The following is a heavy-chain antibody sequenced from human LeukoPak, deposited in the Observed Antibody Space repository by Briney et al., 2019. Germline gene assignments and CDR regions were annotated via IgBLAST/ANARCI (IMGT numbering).Heavy chain of an antibody. V-gene: IGHV1-69*13. CDR1: GGTFSSYA. CDR2: IIPIFGTA. J-gene: IGHJ4*02. D-gene: IGHD6-13*01. Sequence: GASVKVSCKASGGTFSSYAISWVRQAPGQGLEWMGGIIPIFGTANYAQKFQGRVTITADESTSTAYMELSSLRSEDTAAYYCARALRIAAAALYYFDYWGQGTLVTVSS. CDR3: ARALRIAAAALYYFDY.